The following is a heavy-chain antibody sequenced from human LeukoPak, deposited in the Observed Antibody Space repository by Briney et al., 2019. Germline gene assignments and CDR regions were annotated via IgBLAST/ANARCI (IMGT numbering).Heavy chain of an antibody. CDR2: IYYSGST. V-gene: IGHV4-59*08. J-gene: IGHJ3*01. CDR1: GGSIRSYY. D-gene: IGHD2-2*01. CDR3: ARLPNCNSTSCLRGAFDL. Sequence: PSETLSLTCTVSGGSIRSYYWSLIRQPPGKGLEWIGYIYYSGSTNYNPSLRSRVTISVDTSKNQFSLKLSSVTAADTAIYYCARLPNCNSTSCLRGAFDLWGQGTMLTVSS.